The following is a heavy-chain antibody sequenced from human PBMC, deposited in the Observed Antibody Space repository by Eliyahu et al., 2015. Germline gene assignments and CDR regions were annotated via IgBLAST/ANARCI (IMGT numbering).Heavy chain of an antibody. J-gene: IGHJ4*02. CDR3: ASRACSITRCPRDDWYYFDY. D-gene: IGHD2-2*01. Sequence: FSQYAMNWVRQAPGKGLXWVSAISHSGGNTYYADSVRGRFTISRDNSKNTVYLQMNSLRAEDTARYYCASRACSITRCPRDDWYYFDYWGQGIVITVSS. CDR2: ISHSGGNT. CDR1: FSQYA. V-gene: IGHV3-23*01.